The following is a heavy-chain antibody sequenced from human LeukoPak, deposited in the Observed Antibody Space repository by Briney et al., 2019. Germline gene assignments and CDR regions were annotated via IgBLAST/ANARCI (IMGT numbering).Heavy chain of an antibody. Sequence: PGGSLRLSCAASGFTFSSYAMNWVRQAPGKGLEWVSVISGSGGSTYYADSVKGRFTISRDNSKNTLYLQMGSLRPEDMGVYYCARAFRPASDPHDFYDFWGRGTTVTVSS. CDR2: ISGSGGST. V-gene: IGHV3-23*01. CDR3: ARAFRPASDPHDFYDF. D-gene: IGHD3/OR15-3a*01. J-gene: IGHJ3*01. CDR1: GFTFSSYA.